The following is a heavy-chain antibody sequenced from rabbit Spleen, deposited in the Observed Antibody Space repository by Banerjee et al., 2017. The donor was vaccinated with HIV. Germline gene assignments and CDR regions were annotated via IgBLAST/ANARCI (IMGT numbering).Heavy chain of an antibody. CDR2: IDAGSSGFT. J-gene: IGHJ6*01. CDR3: ARDTSSSFSSYGMDL. V-gene: IGHV1S40*01. CDR1: GVSFSSNYY. Sequence: QSLEESGGDLVKPGASLTLTCTASGVSFSSNYYMCWVRQAPGKGLEWIACIDAGSSGFTYFATWAKGRFTCSKTSSTTVTLQMTRLTAADTATYFCARDTSSSFSSYGMDLWGPGTLVTVS. D-gene: IGHD1-1*01.